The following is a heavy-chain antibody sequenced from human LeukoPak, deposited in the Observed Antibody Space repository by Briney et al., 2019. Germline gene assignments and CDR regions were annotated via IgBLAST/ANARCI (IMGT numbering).Heavy chain of an antibody. CDR1: GFTFSSYA. Sequence: GGSLRLSCAASGFTFSSYAMSRVRQAPGKGPEWVSAISGSGGSTYYADSVKGRFTISRDNAKNSLYLQMSSLRAEDTAVYYCARGEVVPAANVDYWGQGTLVTVSS. V-gene: IGHV3-23*01. CDR2: ISGSGGST. J-gene: IGHJ4*02. D-gene: IGHD2-2*01. CDR3: ARGEVVPAANVDY.